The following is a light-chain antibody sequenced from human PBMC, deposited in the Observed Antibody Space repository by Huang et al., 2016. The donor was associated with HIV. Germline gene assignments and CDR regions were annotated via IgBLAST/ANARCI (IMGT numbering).Light chain of an antibody. CDR3: QQYNNWPPLT. CDR1: QNVNTD. CDR2: CAS. V-gene: IGKV3-15*01. Sequence: EVVITQSPAILSVSPGERATLSCRASQNVNTDLAWCKHHPGQAPRLLIYCASPRATGIPARFSGDGSEREVTLTISSLQSEDFAIYYCQQYNNWPPLTFGGGTKVEIK. J-gene: IGKJ4*01.